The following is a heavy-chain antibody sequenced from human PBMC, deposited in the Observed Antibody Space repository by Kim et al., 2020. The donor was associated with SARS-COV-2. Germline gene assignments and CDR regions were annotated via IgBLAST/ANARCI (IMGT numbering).Heavy chain of an antibody. D-gene: IGHD3-22*01. V-gene: IGHV4-39*01. J-gene: IGHJ4*02. Sequence: KRGVTISVDTSKNQFSLKLSSVTAADTAVYYCARNYDSSGYYLKSYYFDYWGQGTLVTVSS. CDR3: ARNYDSSGYYLKSYYFDY.